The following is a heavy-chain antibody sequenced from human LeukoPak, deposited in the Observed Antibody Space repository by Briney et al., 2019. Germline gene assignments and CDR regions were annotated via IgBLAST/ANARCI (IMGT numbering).Heavy chain of an antibody. CDR3: ASTTPVGARSFEY. CDR2: INPNSGGT. J-gene: IGHJ4*02. Sequence: GASVKVSCKASGDSFSGYYMHWVKQAPGQGLEWMGWINPNSGGTNYAQKFQGRVTITRVTSITTVYMEISSLTSDDTAIYYCASTTPVGARSFEYWGQGALVSVSS. V-gene: IGHV1-2*02. CDR1: GDSFSGYY. D-gene: IGHD1-26*01.